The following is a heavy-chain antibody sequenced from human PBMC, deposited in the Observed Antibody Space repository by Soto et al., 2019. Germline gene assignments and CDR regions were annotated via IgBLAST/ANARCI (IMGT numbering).Heavy chain of an antibody. V-gene: IGHV1-69*01. CDR1: GGTFTTSS. D-gene: IGHD7-27*01. Sequence: HVQLVQSGAEVKEPGSSVKVSCKTSGGTFTTSSFVWVRQGPGQGLEWMGGIIPIFSKTNLAPKFQGRVTFTADESTRTVYMELSSLRSEDTAIYYCATDVVRSTGGDSWGQGTLVTVSS. J-gene: IGHJ4*02. CDR3: ATDVVRSTGGDS. CDR2: IIPIFSKT.